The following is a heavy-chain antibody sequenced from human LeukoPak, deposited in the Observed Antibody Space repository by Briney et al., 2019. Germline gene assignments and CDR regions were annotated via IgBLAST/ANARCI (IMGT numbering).Heavy chain of an antibody. CDR1: GFTFSSYW. J-gene: IGHJ3*02. D-gene: IGHD2-2*01. CDR2: IKQDGSEK. Sequence: PGGSLRLSCAASGFTFSSYWMSWVRQAPGKGLEWVANIKQDGSEKYYVDSVKGRFTISRDNAKNSLYLQMNSLRAEDTAVYYCAKIVVPAAISHDAFDIWGQGTMVTVSS. CDR3: AKIVVPAAISHDAFDI. V-gene: IGHV3-7*01.